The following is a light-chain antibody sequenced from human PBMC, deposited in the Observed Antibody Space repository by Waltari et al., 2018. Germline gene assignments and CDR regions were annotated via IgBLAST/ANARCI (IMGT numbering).Light chain of an antibody. CDR2: KDI. CDR1: ALRKQY. CDR3: QSADNSGTVI. Sequence: SDEVTQPPSVPVSAGQTARITCTGDALRKQYGYWYQQKPGQAPVVIIYKDIERPSGIPERFSGSTSGTTVTLTISGVQAEDEADYYCQSADNSGTVIFGGGTKVTVL. V-gene: IGLV3-25*03. J-gene: IGLJ2*01.